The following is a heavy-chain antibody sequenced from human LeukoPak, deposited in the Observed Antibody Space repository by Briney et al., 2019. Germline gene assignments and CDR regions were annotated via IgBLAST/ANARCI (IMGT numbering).Heavy chain of an antibody. V-gene: IGHV4-59*01. J-gene: IGHJ3*02. D-gene: IGHD6-13*01. CDR2: IYYSGST. CDR1: GGSISSYY. Sequence: SETPSITCTVSGGSISSYYSSCIRQPPTKGMEWIGYIYYSGSTNYNPSLKSQVTISVDTSKNRFSLKLSSVTAADTAVYYCAREGTAGTAFDIWGQGTMVTVSS. CDR3: AREGTAGTAFDI.